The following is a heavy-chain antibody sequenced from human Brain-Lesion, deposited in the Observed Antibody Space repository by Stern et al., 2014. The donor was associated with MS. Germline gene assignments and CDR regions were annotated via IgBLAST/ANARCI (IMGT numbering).Heavy chain of an antibody. V-gene: IGHV1-3*01. CDR3: ARDDHRDSSGHYAPFDY. CDR2: INGVDDKT. CDR1: GYTFIRYA. Sequence: QMQLVQSGAEVKKPGASVKVSCKASGYTFIRYAMQWVRQAPGQRLEWMGRINGVDDKTKYSHKFQGRVTITRDTSANTVYMELSSLRSEDTAVYYCARDDHRDSSGHYAPFDYWGQGTGVTVSS. J-gene: IGHJ4*02. D-gene: IGHD3-22*01.